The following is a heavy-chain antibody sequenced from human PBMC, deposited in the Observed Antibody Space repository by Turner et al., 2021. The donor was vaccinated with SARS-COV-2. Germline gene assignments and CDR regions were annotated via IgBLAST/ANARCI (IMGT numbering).Heavy chain of an antibody. J-gene: IGHJ4*02. D-gene: IGHD3-22*01. CDR2: ISYDGSNK. V-gene: IGHV3-30*04. Sequence: QVQLVESGGGVFQPGGSLRLTCAASGFTFSSYAMHWVRQAPGKGLEWVAVISYDGSNKYYADSVKGRFTISRDNSKNTLYLQMNSLRAEDTAVYYCAGIEWLLLSYWGQGTLVTVSS. CDR1: GFTFSSYA. CDR3: AGIEWLLLSY.